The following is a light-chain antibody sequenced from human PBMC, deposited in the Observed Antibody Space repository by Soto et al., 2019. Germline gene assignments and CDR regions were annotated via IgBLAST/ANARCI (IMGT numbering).Light chain of an antibody. CDR1: SSNIGGNS. CDR3: CSYAGSSIYV. CDR2: EGT. Sequence: QSVMTQPPSVSAAPGQKVTISCSGSSSNIGGNSVSWYQQLPGTAPKLMIYEGTGRPSGVSNRFSGSKSGNTASLTISGLQAEDEADYYCCSYAGSSIYVFGTGTKLTVL. V-gene: IGLV2-23*01. J-gene: IGLJ1*01.